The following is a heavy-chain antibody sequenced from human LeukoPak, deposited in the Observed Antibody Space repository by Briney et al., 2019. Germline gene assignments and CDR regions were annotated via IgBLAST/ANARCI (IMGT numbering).Heavy chain of an antibody. CDR1: GGSFSGYY. CDR3: ARATYLYYPHYYFDY. J-gene: IGHJ4*02. D-gene: IGHD3-10*01. Sequence: SETLSLTWAVYGGSFSGYYWSWIRQPPGKGLEWIGEINHSGSTNYNPSLKSRVTISVDTSKNQFSLKLSSVTAADTAVYYCARATYLYYPHYYFDYWGQGTLVTVSS. CDR2: INHSGST. V-gene: IGHV4-34*01.